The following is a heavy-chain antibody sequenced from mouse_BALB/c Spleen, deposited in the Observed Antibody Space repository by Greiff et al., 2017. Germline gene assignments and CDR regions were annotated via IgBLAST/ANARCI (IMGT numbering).Heavy chain of an antibody. V-gene: IGHV1S81*02. CDR2: INPSNGRT. D-gene: IGHD1-1*01. J-gene: IGHJ2*01. CDR1: GYTFTSYW. Sequence: VQLQQPGAELVKPGASVKLSCKASGYTFTSYWMHWVKQRPGQGLEWIGEINPSNGRTNYNEKFKSKATLTVDKSSSTAYMQLSSLTSEDSAVYYCARHYGSSYEKVYYFDYWGQGTTLTVSS. CDR3: ARHYGSSYEKVYYFDY.